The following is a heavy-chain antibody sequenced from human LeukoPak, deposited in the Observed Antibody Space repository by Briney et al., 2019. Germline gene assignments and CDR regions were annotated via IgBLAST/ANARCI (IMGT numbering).Heavy chain of an antibody. J-gene: IGHJ4*02. Sequence: GGSLRLSCAASGFTFSSYDMSWVRQAPGKGLEWVSAISGSGGSTYYADSVKGRFTISRDNSKNTLYLQMNSLRAEDTAVYYCAMGGLATYRFDYWGQGTLVTVSS. CDR3: AMGGLATYRFDY. CDR1: GFTFSSYD. CDR2: ISGSGGST. V-gene: IGHV3-23*01. D-gene: IGHD3-16*01.